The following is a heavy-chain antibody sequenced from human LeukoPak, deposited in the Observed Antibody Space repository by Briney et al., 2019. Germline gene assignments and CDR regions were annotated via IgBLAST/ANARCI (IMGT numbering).Heavy chain of an antibody. D-gene: IGHD2-2*01. V-gene: IGHV3-49*04. CDR3: TRGIVVPAARRVNDAFDI. CDR2: IRSKAYGGTT. CDR1: GFTFGDYA. Sequence: GGSLRLSCTVSGFTFGDYAMSWVRQAPGKGLEWVGFIRSKAYGGTTEYAASVKGRFTISRDDSKSNAYLQMNGLKTEDTAVYYCTRGIVVPAARRVNDAFDIWGQGTMVTVSS. J-gene: IGHJ3*02.